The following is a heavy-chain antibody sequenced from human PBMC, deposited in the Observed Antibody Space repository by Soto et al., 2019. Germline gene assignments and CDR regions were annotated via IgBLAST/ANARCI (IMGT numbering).Heavy chain of an antibody. V-gene: IGHV4-31*03. Sequence: QVQLRESGPGLVKPSQTLSLTCTVSGGSISSGGYYWSWIRQHPGKGLEWIGYIYYSGSTYYNPSLKSRVTISVDTSKNQFSLKLSSVTAADTAVYYCARIGPRDGVGNYYFDYWGQGTLVTVSS. CDR1: GGSISSGGYY. CDR3: ARIGPRDGVGNYYFDY. J-gene: IGHJ4*02. CDR2: IYYSGST. D-gene: IGHD3-3*01.